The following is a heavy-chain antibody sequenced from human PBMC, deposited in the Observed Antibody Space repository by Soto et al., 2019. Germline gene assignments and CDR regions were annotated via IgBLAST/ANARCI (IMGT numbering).Heavy chain of an antibody. CDR1: GFTFSNYA. J-gene: IGHJ3*01. D-gene: IGHD3-22*01. Sequence: GGSLSLSCLASGFTFSNYAMSWVRQSPGKGLEWVSGVSSTGTSPYYAGSVQGRFTISRDNSKNMFYLQMKSLRAEDTAIYYCAKARPSGGYYYVEAFDVWGQGTMVIVS. CDR2: VSSTGTSP. V-gene: IGHV3-23*01. CDR3: AKARPSGGYYYVEAFDV.